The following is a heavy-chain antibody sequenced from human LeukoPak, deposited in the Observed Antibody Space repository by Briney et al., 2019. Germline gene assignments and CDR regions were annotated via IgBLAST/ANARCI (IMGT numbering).Heavy chain of an antibody. CDR2: INPNGGIP. CDR1: GYIFTTYY. V-gene: IGHV1-46*01. CDR3: ARGPIRRFDSSGYYLDY. D-gene: IGHD3-22*01. Sequence: ASVKVSRKASGYIFTTYYMHWVRQAPRQGLEWMGMINPNGGIPTYAQKFRGRVTMTRDTSTSTVYMELSSLKSEDTAVYYCARGPIRRFDSSGYYLDYWGQGTLVTVSS. J-gene: IGHJ4*02.